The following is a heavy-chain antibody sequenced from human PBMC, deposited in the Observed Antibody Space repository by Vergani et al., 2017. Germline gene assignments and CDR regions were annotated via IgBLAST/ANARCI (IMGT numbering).Heavy chain of an antibody. D-gene: IGHD3-22*01. CDR3: AREYYYDSSGYFY. J-gene: IGHJ4*02. CDR1: GGTFSSYA. V-gene: IGHV1-69*18. Sequence: QVQLVQSGAEVKKPGSSVKVSCKASGGTFSSYAISWVRQAPGQGLEWLGRIIPVFGTTDYGQRFQGRVTITADESTSTAYMELSSLRSEDTAVYYCAREYYYDSSGYFYWGQGTLVTVSS. CDR2: IIPVFGTT.